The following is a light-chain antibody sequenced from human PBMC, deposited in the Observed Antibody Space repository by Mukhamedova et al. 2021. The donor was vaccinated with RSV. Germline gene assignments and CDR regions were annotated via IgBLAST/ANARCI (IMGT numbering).Light chain of an antibody. J-gene: IGLJ2*01. Sequence: TGTSSDVGGYNFVSWYQQHPGKAPKLMIYDVNKRPSGVPDRFSGSKSGNTASLTVSGLRTDDEADYYCTSYAGSNSRVVFGGGT. CDR3: TSYAGSNSRVV. CDR1: SSDVGGYNF. CDR2: DVN. V-gene: IGLV2-8*01.